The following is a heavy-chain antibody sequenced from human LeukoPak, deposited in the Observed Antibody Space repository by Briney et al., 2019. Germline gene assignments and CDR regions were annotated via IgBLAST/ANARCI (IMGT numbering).Heavy chain of an antibody. J-gene: IGHJ3*02. D-gene: IGHD3-10*01. CDR2: IIPILGIA. CDR1: GGTFSSYA. Sequence: SVKVSCKASGGTFSSYAISWVRQAPGQGIEWMGRIIPILGIANYAQKFQGKVTITADKSTSTAYMELSSLRSEDTAVYYCARRLQESSGCYYDAFDIWGQGTMVTVSS. CDR3: ARRLQESSGCYYDAFDI. V-gene: IGHV1-69*04.